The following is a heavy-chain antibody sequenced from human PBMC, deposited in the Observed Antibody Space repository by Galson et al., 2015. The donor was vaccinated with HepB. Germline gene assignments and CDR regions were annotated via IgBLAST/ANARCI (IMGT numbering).Heavy chain of an antibody. CDR1: GFAFNNFA. CDR3: ARWSGISYDC. J-gene: IGHJ4*02. D-gene: IGHD3-10*02. Sequence: SLRLSCAASGFAFNNFAMSWVRQAPGKGLEWVSMVYSDGTTHYKDSVRGRFTISRDNSKNTLYLQMSTLRAEDTAVYYCARWSGISYDCWGQGTLVTVSS. CDR2: MVYSDGTT. V-gene: IGHV3-23*01.